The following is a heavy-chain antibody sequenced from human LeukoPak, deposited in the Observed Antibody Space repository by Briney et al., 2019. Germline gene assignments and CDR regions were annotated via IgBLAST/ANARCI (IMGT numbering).Heavy chain of an antibody. Sequence: GESLQISCKGSGYRFTSYWIAWVRQLPGKGLEWMGIIYPGDSDTRYSPSFQGQVTISADKSISTAYLQWSSLKASDTAMYYCARQDGYGLYYFDYWGQGTLVTVSS. V-gene: IGHV5-51*01. J-gene: IGHJ4*02. CDR1: GYRFTSYW. D-gene: IGHD5-18*01. CDR3: ARQDGYGLYYFDY. CDR2: IYPGDSDT.